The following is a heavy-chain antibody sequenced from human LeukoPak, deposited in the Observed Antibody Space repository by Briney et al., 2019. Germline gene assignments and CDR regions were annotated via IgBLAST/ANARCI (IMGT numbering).Heavy chain of an antibody. J-gene: IGHJ4*02. CDR1: GGSISSYY. CDR2: IYYSGST. V-gene: IGHV4-59*01. CDR3: ARDTPGYGPDY. Sequence: RSETLSLTCTVSGGSISSYYWSWIRQPPGKGLEWIGYIYYSGSTNYNPSLKSRVTISVDTSKNQFSLKLSSVTAADTAVYYCARDTPGYGPDYWGQGTLVTVSS. D-gene: IGHD6-13*01.